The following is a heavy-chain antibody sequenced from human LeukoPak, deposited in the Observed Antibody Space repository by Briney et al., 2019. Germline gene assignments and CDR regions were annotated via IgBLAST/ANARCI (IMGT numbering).Heavy chain of an antibody. CDR3: AKDRISSTSFSNY. D-gene: IGHD2-2*01. J-gene: IGHJ4*02. Sequence: GGSLRLSCAASGFTFSSYSVTWVRQAPGKGLEWVSGISGNGGSTSYADSVKGRFTISRDNSKNTLYLQMNSLRAEDTAVYYCAKDRISSTSFSNYWGQGTLVTVSS. CDR1: GFTFSSYS. CDR2: ISGNGGST. V-gene: IGHV3-23*01.